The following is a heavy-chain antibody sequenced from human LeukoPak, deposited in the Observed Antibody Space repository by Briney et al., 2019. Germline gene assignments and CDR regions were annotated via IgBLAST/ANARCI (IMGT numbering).Heavy chain of an antibody. J-gene: IGHJ4*02. Sequence: ASVKVSCKASGYTFTSYYMHWVRQAPGQGLEWMGIINPSGGSTSYAQKFQGRVTMTRDTSTSTVYMELSSLRSEDTAVYYCAREGAGDSSGYPLDYWGQGTLVTVSS. D-gene: IGHD3-22*01. CDR3: AREGAGDSSGYPLDY. CDR1: GYTFTSYY. V-gene: IGHV1-46*01. CDR2: INPSGGST.